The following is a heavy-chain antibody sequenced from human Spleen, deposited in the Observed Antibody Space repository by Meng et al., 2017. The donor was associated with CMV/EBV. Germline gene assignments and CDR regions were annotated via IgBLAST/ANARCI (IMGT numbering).Heavy chain of an antibody. CDR1: GYSLTELS. J-gene: IGHJ4*02. CDR2: FDPEDGET. V-gene: IGHV1-24*01. D-gene: IGHD2-21*02. Sequence: ASVKVSCKVSGYSLTELSIQWVRQAPGKGLEWMGGFDPEDGETTYAKKFQGRVTMTEDTSTNTAYMELSGLRSEDTAVYYCVTDYLCSGGDCSVAYWGQGTLVTVSS. CDR3: VTDYLCSGGDCSVAY.